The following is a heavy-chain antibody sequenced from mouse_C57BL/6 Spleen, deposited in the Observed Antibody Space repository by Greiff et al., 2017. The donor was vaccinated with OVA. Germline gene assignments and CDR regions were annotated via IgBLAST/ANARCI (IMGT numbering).Heavy chain of an antibody. Sequence: QVQLQQSGPELVKPGASVKISCKASGYAFSSSWMNWVKQRPGKGLEWIGRIYPGDGDTNYNGKFKGKATLTADKSSSTAYMQLSSLTSEDSAVYFGARDYYGSSLPMGSYAMDYWGQGTSVTVSS. CDR2: IYPGDGDT. D-gene: IGHD1-1*01. CDR1: GYAFSSSW. V-gene: IGHV1-82*01. J-gene: IGHJ4*01. CDR3: ARDYYGSSLPMGSYAMDY.